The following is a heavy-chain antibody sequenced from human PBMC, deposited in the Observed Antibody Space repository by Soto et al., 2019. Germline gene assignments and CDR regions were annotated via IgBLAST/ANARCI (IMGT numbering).Heavy chain of an antibody. D-gene: IGHD3-3*01. Sequence: EVRLLASGGGLVQPGGSLRLSCAASRFTFRLYAMSWVRQAPGKGLEWVSGISGGGGRIYYADSVKGRFIISRDNSKDTLSLQMNSLKAEDTSVYYCAKYMLGDWIDADPDFWFASGGQGNLVTVSS. CDR3: AKYMLGDWIDADPDFWFAS. V-gene: IGHV3-23*01. CDR1: RFTFRLYA. J-gene: IGHJ4*02. CDR2: ISGGGGRI.